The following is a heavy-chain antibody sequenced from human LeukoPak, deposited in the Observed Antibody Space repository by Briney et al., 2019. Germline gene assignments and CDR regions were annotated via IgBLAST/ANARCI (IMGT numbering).Heavy chain of an antibody. D-gene: IGHD5-18*01. V-gene: IGHV3-33*01. J-gene: IGHJ5*02. CDR1: GFTFSSYG. Sequence: PGGSLRLSCAASGFTFSSYGMHWVRQAPGKGLEWVAVIWYDGSNKYYADSVKGRFTISRDNSKNTLYLQMNSLRAEDTAVYYCARTLYSYNWFDPWGQGTLVTVSS. CDR2: IWYDGSNK. CDR3: ARTLYSYNWFDP.